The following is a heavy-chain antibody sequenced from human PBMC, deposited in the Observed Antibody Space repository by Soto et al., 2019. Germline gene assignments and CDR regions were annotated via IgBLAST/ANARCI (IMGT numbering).Heavy chain of an antibody. Sequence: EVPLVESGGGLVQPGGSLRLSCAASGFTVSSNYMSWVRQAPGKGLEWVSVIYSGGSTYYADSVKGRFTISRDNSXNXXYLQMNSLRAEDTAVYYCARGDGGYDYRGSYPFDYGGQGTLFTVSS. V-gene: IGHV3-66*01. D-gene: IGHD5-12*01. CDR1: GFTVSSNY. J-gene: IGHJ4*02. CDR2: IYSGGST. CDR3: ARGDGGYDYRGSYPFDY.